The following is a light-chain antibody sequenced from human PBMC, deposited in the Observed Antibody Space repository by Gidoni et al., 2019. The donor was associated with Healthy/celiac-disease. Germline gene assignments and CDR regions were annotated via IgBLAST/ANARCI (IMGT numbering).Light chain of an antibody. V-gene: IGKV3-15*01. CDR1: QSVSSK. CDR3: QQYNDWRT. J-gene: IGKJ4*01. Sequence: EIVMTQSPATLSVSPGERATLSCRASQSVSSKLAWYQQKPGQAPRLLIYGASTRATGIPARFSGSGSGTEFTLTISSLQSEDFAVYYCQQYNDWRTFXGXTKVEIK. CDR2: GAS.